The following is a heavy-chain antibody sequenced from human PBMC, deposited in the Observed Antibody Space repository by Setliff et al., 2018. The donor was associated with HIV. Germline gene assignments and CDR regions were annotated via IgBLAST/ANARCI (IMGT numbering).Heavy chain of an antibody. J-gene: IGHJ4*01. CDR2: VFYAGTT. V-gene: IGHV4-59*11. D-gene: IGHD1-26*01. Sequence: SETLSLTCTVSGDPINSHYWSWIRQPPGKGLEYMGYVFYAGTTNYNPSFKSRVFFSVDTSNNRFSLRLSSVTAADTAMYYCARINGVLHATPNLDFWGQGRLVTVSS. CDR1: GDPINSHY. CDR3: ARINGVLHATPNLDF.